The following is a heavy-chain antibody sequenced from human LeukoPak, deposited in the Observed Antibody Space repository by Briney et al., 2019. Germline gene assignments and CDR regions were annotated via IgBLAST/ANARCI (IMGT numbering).Heavy chain of an antibody. CDR2: ISWNSGSI. Sequence: PGRPLRLSCAASGFTFDDYAMHWVRQAPGKGLEWVSGISWNSGSIGYADSVKGRFTISRDNAKNSLYLQMNSLRAEDTALYYCARGAAGTQYFQHWGQGTLVTVSS. J-gene: IGHJ1*01. V-gene: IGHV3-9*01. CDR1: GFTFDDYA. D-gene: IGHD6-13*01. CDR3: ARGAAGTQYFQH.